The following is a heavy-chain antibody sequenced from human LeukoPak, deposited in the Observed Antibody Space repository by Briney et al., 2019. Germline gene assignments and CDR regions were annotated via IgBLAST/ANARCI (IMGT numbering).Heavy chain of an antibody. D-gene: IGHD1-26*01. CDR1: GYSLSELS. V-gene: IGHV1-24*01. Sequence: GASVKVSCKVSGYSLSELSTHWVRQAPGQGLEWMGGFDPGDDETIYAQKFQGRATMTEDTSTDTAYLELSSLRSEDTAVYFCATEKDLLLDSWGQGTPVTVSS. J-gene: IGHJ5*01. CDR3: ATEKDLLLDS. CDR2: FDPGDDET.